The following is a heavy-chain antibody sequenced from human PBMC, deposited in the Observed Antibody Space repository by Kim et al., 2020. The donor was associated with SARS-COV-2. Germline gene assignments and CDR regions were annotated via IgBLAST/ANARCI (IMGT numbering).Heavy chain of an antibody. CDR2: IYPGDSDT. Sequence: GESLKISCKGSGYSFTSYWIGWVRQMPGKGLEWMGIIYPGDSDTRYSPSFQGQVTISADKSISTAYLQWSSLKASDTAMYYCARQRIAAAGKRREIDYWGQGTLVTVSS. CDR1: GYSFTSYW. J-gene: IGHJ4*02. D-gene: IGHD6-13*01. V-gene: IGHV5-51*01. CDR3: ARQRIAAAGKRREIDY.